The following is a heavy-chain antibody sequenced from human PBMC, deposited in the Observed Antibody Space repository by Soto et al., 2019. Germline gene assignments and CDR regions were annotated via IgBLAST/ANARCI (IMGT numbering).Heavy chain of an antibody. Sequence: SETLSLTSTVSGGSVSSGSYYWSWIRQPTGKGLEWIGYIYYSGSTNYNPSLKSRVTISVDTSKNQFSLKLSSVTAADTAVYYCARNGHSSSWYRLNWFDPWGQGTLVTVSS. J-gene: IGHJ5*02. CDR3: ARNGHSSSWYRLNWFDP. CDR2: IYYSGST. D-gene: IGHD6-13*01. CDR1: GGSVSSGSYY. V-gene: IGHV4-61*01.